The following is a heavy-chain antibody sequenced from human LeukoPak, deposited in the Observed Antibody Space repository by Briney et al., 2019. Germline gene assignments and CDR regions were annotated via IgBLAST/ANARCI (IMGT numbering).Heavy chain of an antibody. CDR1: GYTFTGYY. J-gene: IGHJ4*02. CDR3: ATFGYYYDSCLDY. V-gene: IGHV1-24*01. Sequence: ASVKVSCKASGYTFTGYYMHWVRQAPGKGFEWMGGFDPEDGETIYAQKFQGRVTMTEDTSTDTAYMELSSLRSEDTAVYYCATFGYYYDSCLDYWGQGTLVTVSS. CDR2: FDPEDGET. D-gene: IGHD3-22*01.